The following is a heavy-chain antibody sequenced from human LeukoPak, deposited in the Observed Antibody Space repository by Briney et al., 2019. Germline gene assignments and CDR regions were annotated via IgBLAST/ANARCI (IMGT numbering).Heavy chain of an antibody. J-gene: IGHJ5*02. CDR3: AKGGYSYQNWFDP. Sequence: GGSLRLSCAASGFTFSSYGMHWVRQAPGKGLEWVAVIWYDGSNKYYADSVKGRFTISRDNSKNTLYLQMNSLRAEDTAVYYCAKGGYSYQNWFDPRGQGTLVTVSS. CDR1: GFTFSSYG. D-gene: IGHD5-18*01. CDR2: IWYDGSNK. V-gene: IGHV3-33*06.